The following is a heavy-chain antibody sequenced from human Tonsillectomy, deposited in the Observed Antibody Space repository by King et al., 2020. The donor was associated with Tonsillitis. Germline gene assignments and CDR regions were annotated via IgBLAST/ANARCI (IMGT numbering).Heavy chain of an antibody. Sequence: VQLQQWGAGLLKPSETLSLTCAVYGGSFSGYYWSWIRQPPGKGLEWIGEINHSGSTNYNPSLKSRVTISVDTSKNQFSLKLSSVTAAATAVYYCARGPRYYDILTGYPYYGMDVWGQGTTVTVSS. J-gene: IGHJ6*02. CDR2: INHSGST. CDR3: ARGPRYYDILTGYPYYGMDV. V-gene: IGHV4-34*01. D-gene: IGHD3-9*01. CDR1: GGSFSGYY.